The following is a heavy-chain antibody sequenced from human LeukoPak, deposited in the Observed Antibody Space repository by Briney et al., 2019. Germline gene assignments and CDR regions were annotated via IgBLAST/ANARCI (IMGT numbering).Heavy chain of an antibody. Sequence: GGSLRLSCAASGFTFSSYAMTWVRQAPGKGLEWVSILYHGGSTYYADSVKGRFSISRDTSKNTLYLQMNSLRVEDTAVYYCATRRFGELTYWGQGTLVTVSS. CDR1: GFTFSSYA. D-gene: IGHD3-10*01. J-gene: IGHJ4*02. V-gene: IGHV3-66*01. CDR2: LYHGGST. CDR3: ATRRFGELTY.